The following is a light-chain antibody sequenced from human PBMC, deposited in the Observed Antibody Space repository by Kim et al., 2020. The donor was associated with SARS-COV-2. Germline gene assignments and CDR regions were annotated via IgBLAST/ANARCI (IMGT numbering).Light chain of an antibody. CDR3: QQRGNWPLT. CDR2: DAS. CDR1: QSISTY. V-gene: IGKV3-11*01. J-gene: IGKJ4*01. Sequence: LSSGERATLSCGASQSISTYLNWYQQKPGQAPRLLIYDASNRAPGIPARFSGSGSGTDFTLIISSLEPDDFAVYYCQQRGNWPLTFGGGTKVDIK.